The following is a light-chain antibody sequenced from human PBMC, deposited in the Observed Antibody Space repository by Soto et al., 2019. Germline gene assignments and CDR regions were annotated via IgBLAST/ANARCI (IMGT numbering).Light chain of an antibody. CDR3: CTYAGSDTSLV. CDR1: SSDVGGYNY. J-gene: IGLJ1*01. CDR2: DVS. V-gene: IGLV2-11*01. Sequence: QSALTQPRSVSGSPGQSVTISCTGTSSDVGGYNYVSWYQPNPGKAPKLMIYDVSKRPSGVPDRFSGSKSGNTASLTISGLQAEDEADYYCCTYAGSDTSLVFGTGTKLTVL.